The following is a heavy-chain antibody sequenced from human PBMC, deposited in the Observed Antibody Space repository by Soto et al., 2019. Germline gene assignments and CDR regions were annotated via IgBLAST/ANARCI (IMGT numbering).Heavy chain of an antibody. CDR2: ISYDGSNE. V-gene: IGHV3-30*18. Sequence: QVQLVESGGGVVQPGRSLRLSCAASGFTFSSYGMHWVRQAPGKGLEWVAVISYDGSNEYYADSVKGRFTISRDNSKNTLFLQMNSLRAEDTAVYYCAKGEELTVAGTLDYWGQGTLVTVSS. D-gene: IGHD6-19*01. J-gene: IGHJ4*02. CDR3: AKGEELTVAGTLDY. CDR1: GFTFSSYG.